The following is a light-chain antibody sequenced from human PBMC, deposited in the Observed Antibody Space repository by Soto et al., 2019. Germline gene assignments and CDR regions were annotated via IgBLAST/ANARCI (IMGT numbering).Light chain of an antibody. Sequence: EIVMTQSPATLSVSPGDRVTLSCRASERVGSNVAWYQHKPGQAPRLLIYGASVRATGIPDRFSGSGSETEFTLTISSLRSEDFAVYYCQQWIRWTFGQGTRLELK. V-gene: IGKV3-15*01. CDR1: ERVGSN. CDR2: GAS. J-gene: IGKJ1*01. CDR3: QQWIRWT.